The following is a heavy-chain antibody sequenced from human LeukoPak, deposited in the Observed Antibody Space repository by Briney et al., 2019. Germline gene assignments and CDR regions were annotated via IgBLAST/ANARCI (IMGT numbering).Heavy chain of an antibody. CDR3: ARTRTVYQYYYYMDV. J-gene: IGHJ6*03. Sequence: SETLSLTCTVSGGSISSYYWSWIRQPPGKGLEWIGYTDYSGSTNYNPSLNGRVTISVDTSKNQFSLKLTSVTAADTAVYYCARTRTVYQYYYYMDVWGKGTTVTVAS. D-gene: IGHD2-2*01. CDR2: TDYSGST. CDR1: GGSISSYY. V-gene: IGHV4-59*01.